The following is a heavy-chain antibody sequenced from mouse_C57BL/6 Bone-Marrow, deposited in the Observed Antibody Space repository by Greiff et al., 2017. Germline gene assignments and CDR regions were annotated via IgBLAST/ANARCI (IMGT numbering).Heavy chain of an antibody. Sequence: QVHVKQPGAELVRPGSSVKLSCKASGYTFTSYWMDWVKQRPGQGLEWIGNIYPSDSETHYNQKFKDKATLTVDKSSSTAYMQLSSLTSEDSAVYYCAIGLGDPFAYWGQGTLVTVSA. J-gene: IGHJ3*01. V-gene: IGHV1-61*01. CDR2: IYPSDSET. CDR1: GYTFTSYW. CDR3: AIGLGDPFAY. D-gene: IGHD3-1*01.